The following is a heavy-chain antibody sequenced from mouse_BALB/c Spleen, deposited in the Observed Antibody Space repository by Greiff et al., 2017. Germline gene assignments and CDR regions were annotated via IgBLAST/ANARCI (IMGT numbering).Heavy chain of an antibody. V-gene: IGHV2-9-2*01. J-gene: IGHJ4*01. Sequence: VQLVESGPGLVAPSQSLSITCTVSGFSLTSYDISWIRQPPGKGLEWLGVIWTGGGTNYNSAFMSRLSISKDNSKSQVFLKMNSLQTDDTAIYYCVGCAYYRSYWGQGTSVTVSS. CDR2: IWTGGGT. CDR1: GFSLTSYD. D-gene: IGHD2-14*01. CDR3: VGCAYYRSY.